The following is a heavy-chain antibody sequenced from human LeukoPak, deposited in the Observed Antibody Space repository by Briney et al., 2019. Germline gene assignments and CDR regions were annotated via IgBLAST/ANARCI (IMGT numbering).Heavy chain of an antibody. CDR1: GGAINSSSYY. CDR3: ARRFAPSRNDAFDI. J-gene: IGHJ3*02. Sequence: SETLSLTCTVSGGAINSSSYYWGWIRQPPGKGLEWIGTIYYSGSTYYNPSLKSRVTISVDMSKNQFSLKLSSVTASDTAVYYCARRFAPSRNDAFDIWGQGTMVTVSS. V-gene: IGHV4-39*01. CDR2: IYYSGST. D-gene: IGHD3-10*01.